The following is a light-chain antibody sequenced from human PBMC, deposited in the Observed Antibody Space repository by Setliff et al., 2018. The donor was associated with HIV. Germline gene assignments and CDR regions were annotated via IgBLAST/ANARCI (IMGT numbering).Light chain of an antibody. J-gene: IGLJ1*01. CDR1: SSDVGSYNF. CDR2: DVT. V-gene: IGLV2-23*02. CDR3: CSYAGSSTYV. Sequence: QSALTQPASVSGSPGQSITLSCTGTSSDVGSYNFVSWYQQHPGRAPKLMIYDVTKRPSGVSDRFSGSKSGNTASLTISGLQAEDEADYYCCSYAGSSTYVFGTGTKGTVL.